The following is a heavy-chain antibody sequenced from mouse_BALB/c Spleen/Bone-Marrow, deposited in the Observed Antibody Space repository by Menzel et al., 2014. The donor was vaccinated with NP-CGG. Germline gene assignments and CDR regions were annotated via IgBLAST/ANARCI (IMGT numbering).Heavy chain of an antibody. V-gene: IGHV7-3*02. Sequence: EVKVVESGGGLVQPGGSLRLSCATSGFTFTDYYMSWVRQPPGKALEWLGFIRNKANGYTTEYSASVKGRFTISRDNSQSILYLQMNTLGAEDSATYYCARDRNYGSSWYFDVWGAGTTVTVSS. D-gene: IGHD1-1*01. CDR3: ARDRNYGSSWYFDV. CDR2: IRNKANGYTT. CDR1: GFTFTDYY. J-gene: IGHJ1*01.